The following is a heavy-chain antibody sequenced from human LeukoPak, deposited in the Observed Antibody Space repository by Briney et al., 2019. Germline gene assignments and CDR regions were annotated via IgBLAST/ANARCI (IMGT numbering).Heavy chain of an antibody. CDR3: ARMSIVRGVINDY. Sequence: PGGSLRLSCAASGFTVSSNYMSWVRQAPGKGLEWVSVIYSGGSTYYADSVKGRFTISRDNSKNTLYLQMNSLRAEDTAVYYCARMSIVRGVINDYWGQGTLVTVSS. V-gene: IGHV3-53*01. CDR2: IYSGGST. D-gene: IGHD3-10*01. CDR1: GFTVSSNY. J-gene: IGHJ4*02.